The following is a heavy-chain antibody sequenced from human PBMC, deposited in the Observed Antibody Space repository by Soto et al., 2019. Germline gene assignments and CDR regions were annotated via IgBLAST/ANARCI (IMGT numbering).Heavy chain of an antibody. Sequence: GGSLRHSCAASGGTCISYSMRWVRQAPGKGLDWVAVISYDGSNKYYADSVKGRFTISRDNSKNTLHLQMNSLRLEDTAVYYCTRDLSYNNNFGMDVWGQGTTVTVSS. V-gene: IGHV3-30-3*01. CDR2: ISYDGSNK. J-gene: IGHJ6*02. CDR1: GGTCISYS. CDR3: TRDLSYNNNFGMDV. D-gene: IGHD1-1*01.